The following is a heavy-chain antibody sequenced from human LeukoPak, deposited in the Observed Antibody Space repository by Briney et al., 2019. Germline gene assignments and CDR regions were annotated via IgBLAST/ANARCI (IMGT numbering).Heavy chain of an antibody. Sequence: GGSLRLSCAASGFTFSSYSMNWVRQAPGKGLEWVSSISSSSSYIYYADSVKGRFTISRDNAKNSLYLQMNSLRAEDTAVYYCAGDQLYSYGYFDYWGQGTLVTVSS. V-gene: IGHV3-21*01. CDR1: GFTFSSYS. CDR3: AGDQLYSYGYFDY. CDR2: ISSSSSYI. J-gene: IGHJ4*02. D-gene: IGHD5-18*01.